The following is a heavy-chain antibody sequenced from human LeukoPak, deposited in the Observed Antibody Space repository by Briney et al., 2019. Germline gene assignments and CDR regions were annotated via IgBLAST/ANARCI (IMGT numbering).Heavy chain of an antibody. V-gene: IGHV4-59*08. CDR1: GGSISSYY. J-gene: IGHJ5*02. Sequence: PSETLSLTCTVSGGSISSYYWSWIRQPPGKGLEWIGYIYYSGSTNYNPSLKSRVTISVDTSKNQFSLKLSSVTAADTAVYYCALQWLGGWFDPWGQGTLVTVSS. CDR3: ALQWLGGWFDP. CDR2: IYYSGST. D-gene: IGHD6-19*01.